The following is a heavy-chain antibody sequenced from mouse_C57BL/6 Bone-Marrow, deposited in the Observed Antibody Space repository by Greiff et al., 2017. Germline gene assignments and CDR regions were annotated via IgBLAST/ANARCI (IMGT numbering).Heavy chain of an antibody. CDR1: GYAFSSSW. J-gene: IGHJ2*01. Sequence: QVHVKQSGPELVKPGASVKISCKASGYAFSSSWMNWVKQRPGKGLEWIGRIYPGDGDTNYTGKFKGKATLTADKSSSTAYMQLSSLTSEDSAVYFCARQAYGYLFDYWGQGTTLTVSS. CDR3: ARQAYGYLFDY. D-gene: IGHD2-2*01. V-gene: IGHV1-82*01. CDR2: IYPGDGDT.